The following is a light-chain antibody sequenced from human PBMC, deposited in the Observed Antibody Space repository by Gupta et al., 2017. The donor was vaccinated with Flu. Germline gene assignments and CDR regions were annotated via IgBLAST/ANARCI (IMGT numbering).Light chain of an antibody. Sequence: SYVLTQPPSLSGAPGQTARMTCGGNNSGSKSVHWHQQKPGQAPVLVVYDDSDRPSGIPERFSGSTSGNTATLTISRVEVGDEDDYFCQVWNTTSEVIFGGGTKVTVL. J-gene: IGLJ2*01. CDR3: QVWNTTSEVI. CDR1: NSGSKS. V-gene: IGLV3-21*02. CDR2: DDS.